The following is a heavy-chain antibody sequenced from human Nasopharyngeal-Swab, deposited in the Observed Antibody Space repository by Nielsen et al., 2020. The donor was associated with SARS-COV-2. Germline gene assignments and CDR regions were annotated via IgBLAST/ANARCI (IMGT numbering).Heavy chain of an antibody. V-gene: IGHV4-39*01. Sequence: WIRQCPGKGLEWIGSIYYSGSTYYNPSLKSRVTISVDTSKNQFSLKLSSVTAADTAVYYCARNNPGSLVNYYYYMDVWGKGTTVTVSS. J-gene: IGHJ6*03. CDR2: IYYSGST. CDR3: ARNNPGSLVNYYYYMDV. D-gene: IGHD3-16*01.